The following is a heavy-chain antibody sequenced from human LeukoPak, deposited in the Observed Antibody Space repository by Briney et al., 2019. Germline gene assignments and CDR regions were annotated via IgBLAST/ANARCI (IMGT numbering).Heavy chain of an antibody. CDR3: ARHYYGDYYFDY. Sequence: PSETLSLTCTVSGGSISSYYWSWIRQPPGKGLEWIGYIYYSGSTNYNPSLKSRVTMSVDTYKNQFSLKLDSVTAADTAVYYCARHYYGDYYFDYWGQGTLATVSS. CDR2: IYYSGST. V-gene: IGHV4-59*08. D-gene: IGHD4-17*01. CDR1: GGSISSYY. J-gene: IGHJ4*02.